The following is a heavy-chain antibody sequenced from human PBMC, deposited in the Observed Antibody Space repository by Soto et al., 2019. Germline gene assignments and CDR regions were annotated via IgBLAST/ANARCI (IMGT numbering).Heavy chain of an antibody. Sequence: ASVKVSCKASGYTFTSYGISWVRQAPGQGLEWMGWISAYNGNTNYAQKLQGRVTMTTDTSTSTAYMELRSLRSDDTAVYYCARVYHDILTGYYSYWFDPWGQGTLVTVSS. V-gene: IGHV1-18*01. D-gene: IGHD3-9*01. CDR2: ISAYNGNT. CDR1: GYTFTSYG. J-gene: IGHJ5*02. CDR3: ARVYHDILTGYYSYWFDP.